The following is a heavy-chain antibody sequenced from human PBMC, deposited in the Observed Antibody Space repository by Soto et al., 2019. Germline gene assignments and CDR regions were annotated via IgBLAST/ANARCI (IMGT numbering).Heavy chain of an antibody. D-gene: IGHD6-13*01. CDR3: ARGGSSSWIRLFHH. Sequence: SETLSLTCAFSDVSISTANWWSWFRQPPGKGLEWIGEIYESGSTNYNPSLKSRVAISLDKSKNQFSLKLSSVTAADTAVYYCARGGSSSWIRLFHHWGQGTMVTVSS. CDR1: DVSISTANW. V-gene: IGHV4-4*02. CDR2: IYESGST. J-gene: IGHJ1*01.